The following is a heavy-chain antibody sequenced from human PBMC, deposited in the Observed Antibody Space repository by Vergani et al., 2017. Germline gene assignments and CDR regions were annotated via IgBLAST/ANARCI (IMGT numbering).Heavy chain of an antibody. J-gene: IGHJ4*02. Sequence: EVQMLESGGSLKQPGGSVRLSCAASGFTFSTYAMHWVRQAPGKGLEWVSALTGGGGSTYYADSFKGRFINSRDNSKDTLYLQMNRLRPEDTSTYYCVNDAGSYENFFDAWGQGTLVTVSS. V-gene: IGHV3-23*01. CDR1: GFTFSTYA. CDR3: VNDAGSYENFFDA. CDR2: LTGGGGST. D-gene: IGHD1-26*01.